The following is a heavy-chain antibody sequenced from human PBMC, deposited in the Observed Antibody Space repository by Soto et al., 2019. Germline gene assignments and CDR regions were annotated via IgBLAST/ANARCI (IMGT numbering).Heavy chain of an antibody. CDR2: ISGSGGST. CDR3: AKDRTTTGTTVRFDP. Sequence: EVQLLESGGGLVQPGGSLRLSCAASGFTFSSYAMSWVRQAPGKGLEWVSTISGSGGSTYYADSVKGRFTIPRDNSKNTLYLQVNSLRAEDTAVYYCAKDRTTTGTTVRFDPWGQGTLVTVSS. V-gene: IGHV3-23*01. J-gene: IGHJ5*02. CDR1: GFTFSSYA. D-gene: IGHD1-1*01.